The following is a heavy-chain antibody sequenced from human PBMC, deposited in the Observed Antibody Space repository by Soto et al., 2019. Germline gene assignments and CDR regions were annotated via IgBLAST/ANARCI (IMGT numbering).Heavy chain of an antibody. J-gene: IGHJ6*02. CDR3: ARGIRDSYGMDV. D-gene: IGHD3-22*01. Sequence: SETLSLTCAVSGYSISGGYKWGWIRQPPGKGLEWIGSFHHSGTTHYIPSLKSRVTISVDTSKNQFSLKLSSVTAADTSVYYCARGIRDSYGMDVWGQGIRVPDSS. CDR2: FHHSGTT. CDR1: GYSISGGYK. V-gene: IGHV4-38-2*01.